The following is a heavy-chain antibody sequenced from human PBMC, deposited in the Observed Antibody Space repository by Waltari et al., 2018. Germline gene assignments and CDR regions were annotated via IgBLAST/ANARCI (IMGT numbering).Heavy chain of an antibody. D-gene: IGHD2-21*02. Sequence: QVQLQESGPRLLKTSATLSLICTVSGGSISGFCWSWVRQPPGKGLDWIGYIYYTGSTNFNPSLKSRVTMSVDTSKNQFSLKLSSVTAADTAFYYCARGGGGDWEWFDPWGQGTLVTVSS. J-gene: IGHJ5*02. CDR1: GGSISGFC. CDR3: ARGGGGDWEWFDP. CDR2: IYYTGST. V-gene: IGHV4-59*01.